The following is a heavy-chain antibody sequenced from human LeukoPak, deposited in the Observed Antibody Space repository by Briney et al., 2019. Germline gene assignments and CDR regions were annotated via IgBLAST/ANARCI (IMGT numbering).Heavy chain of an antibody. J-gene: IGHJ3*02. Sequence: GGSLRLPCAASGFTFSRYWMHWVRQAPGKGLVWVSRINTDGTSSSYADFVKGRFTISRDNSKNTLYLQMNSLRAEDTAVYYCVREPLGDYGGNTDAFDIWGQGTMGTVSS. V-gene: IGHV3-74*01. CDR1: GFTFSRYW. D-gene: IGHD4-23*01. CDR3: VREPLGDYGGNTDAFDI. CDR2: INTDGTSS.